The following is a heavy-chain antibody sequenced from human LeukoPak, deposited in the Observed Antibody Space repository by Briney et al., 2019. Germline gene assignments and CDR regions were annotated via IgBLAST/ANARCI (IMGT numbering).Heavy chain of an antibody. CDR2: IIPIFGTA. CDR1: GGTFSSYA. J-gene: IGHJ4*02. CDR3: ASGYSYGTTAFDY. Sequence: SVKVSCKASGGTFSSYAISWVRQAPGQGLEWMGGIIPIFGTANYAQKFQGRVTITADESTSTAYMELSSLRSEDTAVYYCASGYSYGTTAFDYWGQGTLVTVSS. D-gene: IGHD5-18*01. V-gene: IGHV1-69*13.